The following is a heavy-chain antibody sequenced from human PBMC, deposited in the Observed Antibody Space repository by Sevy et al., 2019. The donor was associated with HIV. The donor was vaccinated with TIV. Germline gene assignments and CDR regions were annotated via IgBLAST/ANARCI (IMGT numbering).Heavy chain of an antibody. CDR2: IKQDGSEK. CDR3: ARDVGKQHIFDY. Sequence: GGSLRLSCAASGFTFSSYWMSWVRQAPGKGLERVANIKQDGSEKYYVDSVKGRFTISRDNAKNSLYLQMNSLRAEDTAVYYCARDVGKQHIFDYWCQGTLVTVSS. V-gene: IGHV3-7*01. D-gene: IGHD6-13*01. CDR1: GFTFSSYW. J-gene: IGHJ4*02.